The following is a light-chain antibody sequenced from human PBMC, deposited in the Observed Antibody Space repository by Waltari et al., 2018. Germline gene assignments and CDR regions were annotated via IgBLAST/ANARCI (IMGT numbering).Light chain of an antibody. V-gene: IGLV3-1*01. CDR3: QAWDTMTVV. J-gene: IGLJ2*01. CDR2: QDA. Sequence: SYEWTQPPSVSVSPGQTASVPCFGDKLGDKFVSWYQQKPGQSPVLVIFQDAKRPSGIPERFSGSNSGNTATLTISGTQTMDEGDYYCQAWDTMTVVFGGGTRLTVL. CDR1: KLGDKF.